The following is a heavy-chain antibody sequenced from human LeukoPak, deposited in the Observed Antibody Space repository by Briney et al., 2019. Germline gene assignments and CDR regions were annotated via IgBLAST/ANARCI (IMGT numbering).Heavy chain of an antibody. CDR3: AKRRGLELTYYYYMDV. Sequence: GGTLRLSCAASGFTFSSYGLSWVRQAPGKGLEWVSGISGSGGSTNYADSVKGRFTISRDNSKNTLYLQMNSLRAEDTAVYYCAKRRGLELTYYYYMDVWGKGTTVTVSS. J-gene: IGHJ6*03. CDR2: ISGSGGST. CDR1: GFTFSSYG. V-gene: IGHV3-23*01. D-gene: IGHD1-7*01.